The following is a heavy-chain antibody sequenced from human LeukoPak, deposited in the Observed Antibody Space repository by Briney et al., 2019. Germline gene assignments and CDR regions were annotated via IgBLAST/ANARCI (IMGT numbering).Heavy chain of an antibody. J-gene: IGHJ4*02. CDR2: INPNSGGT. CDR3: ARVEVTGTTPFPYFDY. Sequence: WASVKVSCKASGYTFTGYYMHWVRQAPGQGPEWMGWINPNSGGTNYAQKFQGRVTMTRDTSISTAYMELSRLRSDDTAVYYCARVEVTGTTPFPYFDYWGQGTLVTVSS. V-gene: IGHV1-2*02. D-gene: IGHD1-7*01. CDR1: GYTFTGYY.